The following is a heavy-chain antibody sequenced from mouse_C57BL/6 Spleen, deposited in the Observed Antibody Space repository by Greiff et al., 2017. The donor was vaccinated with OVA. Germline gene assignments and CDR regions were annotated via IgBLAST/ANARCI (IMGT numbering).Heavy chain of an antibody. CDR2: ISDGGSYT. CDR1: GFTFSSYA. D-gene: IGHD2-3*01. CDR3: AREWLLYFDY. V-gene: IGHV5-4*01. J-gene: IGHJ2*01. Sequence: EVQGVESGGGLVKPGGSLKLSCAASGFTFSSYAMSWVRQTPEKRLEWVATISDGGSYTYYPDNVKGRFTISRDNAKNNLYLQMSHLKSEDTAMYYCAREWLLYFDYWGQGTTLTVSS.